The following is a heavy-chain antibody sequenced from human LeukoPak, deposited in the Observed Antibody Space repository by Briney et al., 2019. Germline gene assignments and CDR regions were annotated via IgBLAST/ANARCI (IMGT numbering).Heavy chain of an antibody. V-gene: IGHV3-23*01. D-gene: IGHD5-18*01. CDR2: ISGSGGST. Sequence: PGGSLRLSCAASGFTFSSYAVSWVRQAPGKGLECVSAISGSGGSTYYADSVRGRFTIYRDNSKNTVYLQMNSMRAEDTAVYYCAKKKGIQLWTHFDYWGQGTLVTVSS. CDR1: GFTFSSYA. CDR3: AKKKGIQLWTHFDY. J-gene: IGHJ4*02.